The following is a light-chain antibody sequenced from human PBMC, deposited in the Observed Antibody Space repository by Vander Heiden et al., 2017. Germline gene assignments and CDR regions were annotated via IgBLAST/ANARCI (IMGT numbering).Light chain of an antibody. Sequence: ILFSPSPSSLSSSLLAILPLTSRASQSISSYLNWYQQKPGKAPKLLIYAASSLQSGVPSRFSGSGTGTDFTLTISSLQPEDFATYYCQQSYSTLWTFGQGTKVEIK. J-gene: IGKJ1*01. CDR2: AAS. CDR1: QSISSY. CDR3: QQSYSTLWT. V-gene: IGKV1-39*01.